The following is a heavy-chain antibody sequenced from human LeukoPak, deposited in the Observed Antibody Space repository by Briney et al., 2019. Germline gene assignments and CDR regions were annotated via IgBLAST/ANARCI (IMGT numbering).Heavy chain of an antibody. CDR1: GGTFSSYA. J-gene: IGHJ4*02. D-gene: IGHD2-15*01. CDR2: IIPIFGIA. CDR3: AREVVAAVIFDY. Sequence: SVAVSCKASGGTFSSYAISWVRQAPGQGLEWMGRIIPIFGIANYAQKFQGRVTITADKSTSTAYMELSSLRSEDTAVYYCAREVVAAVIFDYWGQGTLVTASS. V-gene: IGHV1-69*04.